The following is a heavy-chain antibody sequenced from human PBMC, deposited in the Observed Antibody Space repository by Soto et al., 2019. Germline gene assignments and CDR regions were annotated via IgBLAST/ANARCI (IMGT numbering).Heavy chain of an antibody. CDR2: IWYDGSDK. CDR1: GFTFGTYG. J-gene: IGHJ4*02. D-gene: IGHD1-26*01. CDR3: ARGSGSYNIDY. V-gene: IGHV3-33*01. Sequence: VGSLRLSCTASGFTFGTYGMHWVRQAPGKGLEWVALIWYDGSDKFYADSTKGRFTISRDNSKNTLYLQMNSLRAEDTAVYYCARGSGSYNIDYWGQGTLVTVSS.